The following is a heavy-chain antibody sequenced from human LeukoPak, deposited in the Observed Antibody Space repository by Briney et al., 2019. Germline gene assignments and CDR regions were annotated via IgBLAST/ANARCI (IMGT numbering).Heavy chain of an antibody. CDR1: GGSFSGYY. V-gene: IGHV4-34*01. CDR3: ARNSHYYDSSGLNY. CDR2: INHSGST. Sequence: SETLSLTCAVYGGSFSGYYWSWIRQPPGKGLEWIGEINHSGSTNYNPSLKSRVTISVDTSKNQFSLKLSSVTAADTAVYYCARNSHYYDSSGLNYWGQGTLVTVSS. J-gene: IGHJ4*02. D-gene: IGHD3-22*01.